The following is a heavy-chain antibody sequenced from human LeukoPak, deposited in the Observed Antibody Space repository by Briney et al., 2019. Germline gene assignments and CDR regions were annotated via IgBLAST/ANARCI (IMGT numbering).Heavy chain of an antibody. CDR2: INHSGST. CDR3: ARVVAADWFDP. Sequence: SETLSLTCAVYGGSFSGYYWSWIRQPPGKGLEWIGEINHSGSTNYNPSLKSRVTISVDTSKNQFSLKLSSVTAADTAVYYCARVVAADWFDPWGQGTLVTVSS. CDR1: GGSFSGYY. V-gene: IGHV4-34*01. J-gene: IGHJ5*02. D-gene: IGHD2-2*01.